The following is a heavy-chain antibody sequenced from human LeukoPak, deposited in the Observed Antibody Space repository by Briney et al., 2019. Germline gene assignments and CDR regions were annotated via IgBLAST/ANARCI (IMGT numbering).Heavy chain of an antibody. CDR1: GFTFSSYS. D-gene: IGHD5-12*01. J-gene: IGHJ4*02. CDR3: ARDPHSGYDY. V-gene: IGHV3-21*01. Sequence: GGSLRLSCAASGFTFSSYSMNSVRQAPGKGLEWVSSISSSSSYIYYADSVKGRFTISRDNAKNSLYLQMNSLRAEDTAVYYCARDPHSGYDYWGQGTLVTVSS. CDR2: ISSSSSYI.